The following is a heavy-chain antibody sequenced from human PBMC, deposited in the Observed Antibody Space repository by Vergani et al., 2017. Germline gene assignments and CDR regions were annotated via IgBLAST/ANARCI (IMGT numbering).Heavy chain of an antibody. D-gene: IGHD1-7*01. Sequence: VQLVESGGGVVQPGRSLRLSCAASGFTFSSYAMSWVRQAPGKGLEWVSAISGSGGSTYYADSVKGRFTISRDNSKNTLYLQMNSLRAEDTAVYYCAKGGYSITGTTCFGYWGQGTLVTVSS. J-gene: IGHJ4*02. CDR1: GFTFSSYA. V-gene: IGHV3-23*04. CDR2: ISGSGGST. CDR3: AKGGYSITGTTCFGY.